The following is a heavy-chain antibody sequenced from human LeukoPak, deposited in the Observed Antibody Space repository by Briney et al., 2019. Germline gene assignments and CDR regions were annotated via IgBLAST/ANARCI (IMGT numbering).Heavy chain of an antibody. J-gene: IGHJ4*02. CDR3: ARDFGRRYYDYVWGSYRPFDY. CDR2: ISAYNGNT. Sequence: ASVKVSCKASGYTFTSYDINWVRQAPGQGLEWMGWISAYNGNTNYAQKLQGRVTMTTDTSTSTAYMELRSLRSDDTAVYYCARDFGRRYYDYVWGSYRPFDYWGQGTLVTVSS. V-gene: IGHV1-18*01. D-gene: IGHD3-16*02. CDR1: GYTFTSYD.